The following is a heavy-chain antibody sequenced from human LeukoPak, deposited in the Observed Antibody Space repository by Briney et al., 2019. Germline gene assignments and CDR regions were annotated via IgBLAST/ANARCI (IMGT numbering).Heavy chain of an antibody. CDR2: IKQDGSEK. CDR3: ASLGGYYDILTGYYTPGLAYYAGDY. J-gene: IGHJ4*02. D-gene: IGHD3-9*01. Sequence: PGGSLRLSCAASGFAFSSYWMSWVRQAPGKGLEWVANIKQDGSEKYYVDSVKGRFTISRDNAKNSLYLQMNSLRAEDTAVYYCASLGGYYDILTGYYTPGLAYYAGDYWGQGTLVTVSS. V-gene: IGHV3-7*03. CDR1: GFAFSSYW.